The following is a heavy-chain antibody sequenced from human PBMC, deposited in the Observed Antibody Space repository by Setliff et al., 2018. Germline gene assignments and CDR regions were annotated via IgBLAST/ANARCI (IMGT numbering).Heavy chain of an antibody. V-gene: IGHV4-34*01. CDR3: ARRWNFGPYGSGIHDGFDM. D-gene: IGHD3-10*01. Sequence: LSLTCAVYDGSFSDYYWSWIRQPPGKGLEWIGEINHYGSTNYKSSLRSRVTISLDTSENQFSLKLDSVTAADTAVYYCARRWNFGPYGSGIHDGFDMWGQGTMVTVSS. J-gene: IGHJ3*02. CDR2: INHYGST. CDR1: DGSFSDYY.